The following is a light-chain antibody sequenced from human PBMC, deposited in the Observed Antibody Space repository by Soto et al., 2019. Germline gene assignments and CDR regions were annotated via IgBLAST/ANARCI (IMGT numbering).Light chain of an antibody. CDR3: HYYDKWPPGT. V-gene: IGKV1-5*03. J-gene: IGKJ1*01. CDR2: KAS. Sequence: DSQMTQSPSTLSGSVGDRVSITCRASQTISSWLAWYQQKPGKAPKLLIDKASTLKSGVPSRFSGSGSGTEFTLTISSLQPEDFAVYYCHYYDKWPPGTFGQGTKVDIK. CDR1: QTISSW.